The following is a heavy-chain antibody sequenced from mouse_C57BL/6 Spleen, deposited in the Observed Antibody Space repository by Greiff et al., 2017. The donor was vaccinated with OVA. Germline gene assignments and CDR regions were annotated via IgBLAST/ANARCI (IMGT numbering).Heavy chain of an antibody. CDR1: GFTFSDYG. D-gene: IGHD3-1*01. CDR3: ARSGGLYAMDY. Sequence: DVQLVESGGGLVKPGGSLKLSCAASGFTFSDYGMHWVRQAPEKGLEWVAYISSGSSTIYYADTVKGRFTISRDNAKNTLFLQMTSLRSEDTAMYYCARSGGLYAMDYWGQGTSVTVSS. CDR2: ISSGSSTI. J-gene: IGHJ4*01. V-gene: IGHV5-17*01.